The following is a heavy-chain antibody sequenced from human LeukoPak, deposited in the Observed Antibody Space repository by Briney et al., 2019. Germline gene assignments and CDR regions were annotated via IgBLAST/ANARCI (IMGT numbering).Heavy chain of an antibody. J-gene: IGHJ4*02. CDR2: IYYSGST. Sequence: SETLSLTCTVSGGSISSSSYYCGWIRQPPGKGLEWIGSIYYSGSTYYNPSLKSRVTISVDTSKNQFSLKLSSVTAADTAVYYCARLPYYDFWSGPYYDYWGQGTLVTVSS. D-gene: IGHD3-3*01. CDR3: ARLPYYDFWSGPYYDY. CDR1: GGSISSSSYY. V-gene: IGHV4-39*01.